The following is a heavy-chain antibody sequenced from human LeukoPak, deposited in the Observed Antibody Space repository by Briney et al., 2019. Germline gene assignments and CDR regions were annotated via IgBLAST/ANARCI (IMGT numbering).Heavy chain of an antibody. CDR3: AKGRVGLDS. CDR1: GFIFSTYA. J-gene: IGHJ4*02. Sequence: GGSLRLSCAASGFIFSTYAMSWVRQAPGKGLEWVSSIRDSGGGGGRTHYADSVRGRFTISRDNSKNTLHLQIYSLRAEDTAVYYCAKGRVGLDSWGQGTLVIVSS. CDR2: IRDSGGGGGRT. D-gene: IGHD3-10*01. V-gene: IGHV3-23*01.